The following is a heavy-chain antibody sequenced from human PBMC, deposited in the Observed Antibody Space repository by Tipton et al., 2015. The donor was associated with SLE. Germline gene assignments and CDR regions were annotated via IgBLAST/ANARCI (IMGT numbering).Heavy chain of an antibody. V-gene: IGHV4-39*01. CDR3: ARHDTNYGRNWFDP. CDR2: IYYSGST. D-gene: IGHD2-8*01. Sequence: TLSLTCTVSGGSFSSRSFYWGWIRQPPGKGLEWIGSIYYSGSTYYNPSLKNRVSMSVDTSKNQFSLELSSVTAADTAVYYCARHDTNYGRNWFDPWGQGTLVTVSS. J-gene: IGHJ5*02. CDR1: GGSFSSRSFY.